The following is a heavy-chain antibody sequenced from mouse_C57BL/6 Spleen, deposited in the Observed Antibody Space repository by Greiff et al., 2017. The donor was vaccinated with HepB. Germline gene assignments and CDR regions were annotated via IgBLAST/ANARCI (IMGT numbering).Heavy chain of an antibody. Sequence: DVKLQESGGDLVKPGGSLKLSCAASGFTFSSYGMSWVRQTPDKRLEWVATISSGGSYTYYPDSVKGRFTISRDNAKNTLYLQMSSLKSEDTAMYYCANYYGSSPSFAYWGQGTLVTVSA. D-gene: IGHD1-1*01. CDR1: GFTFSSYG. V-gene: IGHV5-6*02. CDR3: ANYYGSSPSFAY. CDR2: ISSGGSYT. J-gene: IGHJ3*01.